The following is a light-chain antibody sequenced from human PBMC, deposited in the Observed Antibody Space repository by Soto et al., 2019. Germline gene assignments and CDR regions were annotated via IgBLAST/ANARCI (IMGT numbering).Light chain of an antibody. CDR1: QGIGKD. CDR2: GAS. CDR3: LQDFNYPWT. V-gene: IGKV1-6*01. Sequence: AIEMTQSPSSLSASVGDTVTITCRASQGIGKDLAWFQQRPGKAPKLLIYGASGLQNGVPSRFSGSGSGTDFTLTISGLQPEDFATYFCLQDFNYPWTFGPGTKVEI. J-gene: IGKJ1*01.